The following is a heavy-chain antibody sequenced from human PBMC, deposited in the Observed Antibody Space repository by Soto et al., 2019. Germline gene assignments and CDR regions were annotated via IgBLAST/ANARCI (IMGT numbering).Heavy chain of an antibody. CDR3: ARGFGWLDY. D-gene: IGHD6-19*01. CDR1: GFTVISNY. V-gene: IGHV3-64*01. J-gene: IGHJ4*02. CDR2: ISSNGGST. Sequence: RASLRLSCAASGFTVISNYMTWVRQAPGKGLEYVSAISSNGGSTYYANSVKGRFTISRDNSKNTLYLQMGSRRAEDMAVYYCARGFGWLDYWGQGT.